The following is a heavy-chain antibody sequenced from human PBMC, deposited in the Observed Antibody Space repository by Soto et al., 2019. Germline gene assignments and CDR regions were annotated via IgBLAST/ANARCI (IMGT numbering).Heavy chain of an antibody. Sequence: QVQLQESGPGLVNPSQTLSLTCTVSGGSINRGGYFWSWIRQTPGKGLEWIGHIYNSGTTYTNPSLNSRATISGDTSPNQFSLNLRSVTAADTAIYYCARGPSADKVDYWGQGTLVTVSS. CDR2: IYNSGTT. V-gene: IGHV4-30-4*01. D-gene: IGHD3-3*01. CDR3: ARGPSADKVDY. J-gene: IGHJ4*02. CDR1: GGSINRGGYF.